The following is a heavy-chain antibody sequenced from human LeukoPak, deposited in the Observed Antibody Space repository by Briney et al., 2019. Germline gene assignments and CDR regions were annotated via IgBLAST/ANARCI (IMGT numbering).Heavy chain of an antibody. Sequence: GASVKVSCKASGYTFTSYGISWVRQAPGQGLEWMGGIIPIFGTANYAQKFQGRVTITADESTSTAYMELSSLRSEDTAVYYCARAYGSGSYSLLHFDYWGQGTLVTVSS. CDR2: IIPIFGTA. CDR3: ARAYGSGSYSLLHFDY. CDR1: GYTFTSYG. V-gene: IGHV1-69*13. D-gene: IGHD3-10*01. J-gene: IGHJ4*02.